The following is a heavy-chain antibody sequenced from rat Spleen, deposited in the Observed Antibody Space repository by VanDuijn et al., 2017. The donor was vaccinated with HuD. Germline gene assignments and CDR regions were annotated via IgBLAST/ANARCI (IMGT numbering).Heavy chain of an antibody. V-gene: IGHV5S23*01. D-gene: IGHD1-12*02. CDR2: ISTGDDNT. CDR1: GFTFSDFD. Sequence: EVQLVESDGGLVQPGRSLKLSCAASGFTFSDFDMAWVRQAPTKGLEWVASISTGDDNTYYRDSVKGRFTISRDDEEGTLYLQMDSLRSEDTATYYCATDTFYDGTYYPGGFDYWGQGVMVTVSS. J-gene: IGHJ2*01. CDR3: ATDTFYDGTYYPGGFDY.